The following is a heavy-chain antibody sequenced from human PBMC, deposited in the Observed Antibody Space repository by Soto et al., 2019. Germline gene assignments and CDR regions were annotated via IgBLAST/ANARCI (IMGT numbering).Heavy chain of an antibody. V-gene: IGHV3-23*01. J-gene: IGHJ4*02. CDR2: ISGSGGST. CDR1: GFTFSSYA. D-gene: IGHD2-2*01. CDR3: AKDLGYCSSTSCYGSDY. Sequence: EVQLLESGGGLVQPGGSLRLSCAASGFTFSSYAMSWVRQAPGKGLEWVSAISGSGGSTYYADSVKGRFTISRDNSKNTLYLQMNSLRAEDTAVYYCAKDLGYCSSTSCYGSDYWGQGTLVTVSS.